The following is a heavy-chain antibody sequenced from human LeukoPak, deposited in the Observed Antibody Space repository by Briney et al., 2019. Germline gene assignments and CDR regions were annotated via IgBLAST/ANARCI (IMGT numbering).Heavy chain of an antibody. CDR3: ASLAVAGLSEGY. CDR1: GGSISSDSYY. D-gene: IGHD6-19*01. V-gene: IGHV4-39*01. Sequence: SETLSLTCTVSGGSISSDSYYWAWIRQPPGEGLEWIASIYYSGSTYYNPSLKSRVTISVDTSRNQFSLKLSSVTAADTAVYYCASLAVAGLSEGYWGQGTLVIVSS. CDR2: IYYSGST. J-gene: IGHJ4*02.